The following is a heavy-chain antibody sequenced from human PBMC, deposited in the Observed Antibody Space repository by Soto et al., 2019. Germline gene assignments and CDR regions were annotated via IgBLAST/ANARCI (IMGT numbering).Heavy chain of an antibody. CDR3: ARSQGSSTSLEIYYYYYYGMDG. J-gene: IGHJ6*02. CDR1: GGTFSSYA. CDR2: IIPISGTA. Sequence: QVQLVQSGAEVKKPGSSVKVSCKASGGTFSSYAISWVRQAPGQGLEWMGGIIPISGTANYAQKFQGRVTLTADESTSTAYMELSSLRSEDTAVYYCARSQGSSTSLEIYYYYYYGMDGWGQRTTVNVSS. V-gene: IGHV1-69*01. D-gene: IGHD2-2*01.